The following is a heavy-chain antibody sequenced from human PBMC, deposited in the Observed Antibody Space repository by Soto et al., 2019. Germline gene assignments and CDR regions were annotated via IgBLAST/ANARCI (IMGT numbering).Heavy chain of an antibody. CDR3: ARRQSSSWYGL. CDR1: GGSISSSSYY. Sequence: QLQLQESGPGLVKPSETLSLTCTVSGGSISSSSYYWGWIRQPPGKGLEWIGSVYYSGSTYYIPSLKSRVTISVDTSKNQFSLKLSSVTAADTAVYYCARRQSSSWYGLWGQGTLVTVSS. D-gene: IGHD6-13*01. J-gene: IGHJ4*02. V-gene: IGHV4-39*01. CDR2: VYYSGST.